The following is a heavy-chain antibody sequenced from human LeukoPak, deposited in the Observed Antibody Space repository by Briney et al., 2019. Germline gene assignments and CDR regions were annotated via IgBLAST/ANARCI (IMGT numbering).Heavy chain of an antibody. CDR3: ARGSIGYYHDSSGYFAAAETFPINDY. D-gene: IGHD3-22*01. CDR1: GYTFTNYY. J-gene: IGHJ4*02. V-gene: IGHV1-46*01. Sequence: ASVKVSCKASGYTFTNYYMHWVRQAPGQGLEWMGIINPSGGSTSYAQKFQGRVTMTRDTSTSTVYMELSSLRSEDTAVYYCARGSIGYYHDSSGYFAAAETFPINDYWGQGTLVTVSS. CDR2: INPSGGST.